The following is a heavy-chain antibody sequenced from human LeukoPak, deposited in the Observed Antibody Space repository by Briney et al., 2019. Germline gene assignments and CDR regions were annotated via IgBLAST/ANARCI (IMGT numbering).Heavy chain of an antibody. CDR1: GFTVSSSY. V-gene: IGHV3-53*01. J-gene: IGHJ4*02. Sequence: PGGSLRLSCAASGFTVSSSYMSWVRQAPGKGLEWVSVIYSGGSTYYADSVKGRFTISRDNSKNTLYLQMNSLRAEDTAVYYCARVGFGPYYDILTGYRDYWGQGTLVTVSS. D-gene: IGHD3-9*01. CDR2: IYSGGST. CDR3: ARVGFGPYYDILTGYRDY.